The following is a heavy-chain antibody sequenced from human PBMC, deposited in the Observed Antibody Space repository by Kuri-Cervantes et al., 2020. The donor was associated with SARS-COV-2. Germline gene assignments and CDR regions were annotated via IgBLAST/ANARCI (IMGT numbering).Heavy chain of an antibody. CDR2: ISYDGSNK. CDR3: AREEVLAVAGTGGFDY. J-gene: IGHJ4*02. V-gene: IGHV3-30-3*01. Sequence: GESLKISCAASGFTFSSYAMHWVRQAPGKGLEWVAVISYDGSNKYYADSVKGRFTISRDNSKNTLYLQMNSLRAEDTAVYYCAREEVLAVAGTGGFDYWGQGTLVTVSS. D-gene: IGHD6-19*01. CDR1: GFTFSSYA.